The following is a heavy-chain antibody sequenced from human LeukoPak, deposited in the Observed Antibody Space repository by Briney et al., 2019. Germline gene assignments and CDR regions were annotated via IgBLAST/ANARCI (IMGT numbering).Heavy chain of an antibody. CDR3: VRGITVAGMEYYFDL. J-gene: IGHJ4*02. CDR2: IYSGGNT. Sequence: PGGSLRLSCAASGLTVSSNCMTWVRQAPGKGLEWVSVIYSGGNTSYADSVKGRFTISRDNPKNTVYLQMNSLRAEDTAVYYCVRGITVAGMEYYFDLWGQGALVTVSS. V-gene: IGHV3-53*01. D-gene: IGHD6-19*01. CDR1: GLTVSSNC.